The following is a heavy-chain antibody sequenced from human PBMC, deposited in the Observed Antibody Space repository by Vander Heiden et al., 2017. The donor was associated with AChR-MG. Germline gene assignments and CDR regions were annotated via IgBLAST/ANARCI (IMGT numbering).Heavy chain of an antibody. J-gene: IGHJ5*02. Sequence: QVQLQQWGAGLLKPSETLSLTCAVYGGSFSGYYWSWIRQPPGKGLEWIGEINHSGSTNYNPSLKSRVTISVDTSKNQFSLKLSSVTAADTAVYYCARRNRRITIFGVVISNWFDPWGQGTLVTVSS. CDR1: GGSFSGYY. D-gene: IGHD3-3*01. V-gene: IGHV4-34*01. CDR3: ARRNRRITIFGVVISNWFDP. CDR2: INHSGST.